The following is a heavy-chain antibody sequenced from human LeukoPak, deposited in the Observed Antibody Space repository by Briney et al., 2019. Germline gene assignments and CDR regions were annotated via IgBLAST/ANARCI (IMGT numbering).Heavy chain of an antibody. J-gene: IGHJ3*01. Sequence: ASVKVSCKASGYTLTDNHLYWVRQAPGQGLEWMGWIDPNSGVTNFAQNFQGRLTMTTDTSISTACMELSRLTSDDTTVYYCARELGINAFDVWGQGTLVTVSS. CDR1: GYTLTDNH. V-gene: IGHV1-2*02. CDR3: ARELGINAFDV. CDR2: IDPNSGVT. D-gene: IGHD1-26*01.